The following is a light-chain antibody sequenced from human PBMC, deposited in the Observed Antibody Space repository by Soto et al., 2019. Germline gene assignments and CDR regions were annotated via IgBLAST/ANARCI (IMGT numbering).Light chain of an antibody. Sequence: QSALTQPASVSGSPGQSITISCTGTNGDIGSYNLVSWYQQHPGRAPKVMTYEVTRRPSGVSYRFSGSKSGNTASLTISGLQAEDEADYYCCSFGGSYAHVIFGGGTKLTVL. CDR3: CSFGGSYAHVI. CDR2: EVT. J-gene: IGLJ2*01. CDR1: NGDIGSYNL. V-gene: IGLV2-23*02.